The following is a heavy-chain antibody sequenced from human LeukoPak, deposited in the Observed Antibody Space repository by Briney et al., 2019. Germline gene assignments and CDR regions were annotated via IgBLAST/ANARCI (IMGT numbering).Heavy chain of an antibody. Sequence: ASVKVSCKASGYTFTSYGISWVRQAPGQGLEWMGWINPNSGGTNYAQKFQGRVTMTRDTSISTAYMELSRLRSDDTAVYYCARVAVAETNWFDPWGQGPVVTVSS. J-gene: IGHJ5*02. CDR3: ARVAVAETNWFDP. D-gene: IGHD6-19*01. CDR1: GYTFTSYG. CDR2: INPNSGGT. V-gene: IGHV1-2*02.